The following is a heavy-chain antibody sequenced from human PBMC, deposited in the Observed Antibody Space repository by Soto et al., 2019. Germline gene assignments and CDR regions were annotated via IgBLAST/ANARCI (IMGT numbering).Heavy chain of an antibody. V-gene: IGHV3-74*01. J-gene: IGHJ4*02. D-gene: IGHD5-12*01. CDR1: GFTFSSYW. CDR3: ARIQKPGKYSRYDLVDY. Sequence: HPGGSLRLSCAASGFTFSSYWMHWVRQAPGKGLVWVSRINSDGSSTSYADSVKGRFTISRDNAKNTLYLQMNSLRAEDTAVYYCARIQKPGKYSRYDLVDYWGQGTPVTVSS. CDR2: INSDGSST.